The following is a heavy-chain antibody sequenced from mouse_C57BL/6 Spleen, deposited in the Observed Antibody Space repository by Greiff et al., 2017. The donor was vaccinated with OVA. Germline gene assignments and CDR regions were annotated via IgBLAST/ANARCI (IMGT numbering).Heavy chain of an antibody. CDR1: GYTFTSYW. CDR3: ARVTAQAYFDY. Sequence: QVQLKQPGAELVKPGASVKLSCKASGYTFTSYWMHWVKQRPGQGLEWIGMIHPNSGSTNYNEKFKSKATLTVDKSSSTAYMQLSSLTSEDSAVYYCARVTAQAYFDYWGQGTTLTVSS. CDR2: IHPNSGST. J-gene: IGHJ2*01. V-gene: IGHV1-64*01. D-gene: IGHD3-2*02.